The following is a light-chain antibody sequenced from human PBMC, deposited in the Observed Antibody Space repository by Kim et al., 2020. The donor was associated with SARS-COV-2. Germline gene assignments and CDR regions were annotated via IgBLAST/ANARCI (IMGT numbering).Light chain of an antibody. CDR1: HNIDTS. CDR3: QQRNSWPPAVT. J-gene: IGKJ4*01. CDR2: DAA. Sequence: PGDSATPSCRARHNIDTSLAWYQQRPGQAPRLLVYDAANRATGVPDRFSGSGSGTDFTLTISSLEPEDFSIYYCQQRNSWPPAVTFGGGTKVDIK. V-gene: IGKV3-11*01.